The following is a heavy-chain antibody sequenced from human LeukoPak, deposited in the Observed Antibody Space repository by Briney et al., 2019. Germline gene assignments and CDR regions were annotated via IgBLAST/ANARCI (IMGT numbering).Heavy chain of an antibody. V-gene: IGHV3-7*01. CDR3: ARDRGSSTLDYMDV. CDR1: GFTFRTYW. J-gene: IGHJ6*03. CDR2: IKEDGSNK. Sequence: GGSLRLSCAASGFTFRTYWMSWVRQAPGKGLEWVANIKEDGSNKYYVDSVKGRFTISRDNAKNSLYLQMNSLRAEDTAVYYCARDRGSSTLDYMDVWGKGTTVTVSS. D-gene: IGHD2-2*01.